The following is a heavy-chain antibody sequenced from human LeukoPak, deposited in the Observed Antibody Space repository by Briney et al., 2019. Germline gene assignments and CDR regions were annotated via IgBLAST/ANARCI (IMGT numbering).Heavy chain of an antibody. Sequence: GGSLRLSCAASGFTFSSYWMHWVRQAPGKGLVWVSRIKSDGSSTSYADSVKGRFIISRDNAKNTLYLQMNSLRAEDTAVYYCARVGARLGAFDIWGQGTMVTVSS. CDR1: GFTFSSYW. CDR2: IKSDGSST. D-gene: IGHD6-25*01. V-gene: IGHV3-74*01. CDR3: ARVGARLGAFDI. J-gene: IGHJ3*02.